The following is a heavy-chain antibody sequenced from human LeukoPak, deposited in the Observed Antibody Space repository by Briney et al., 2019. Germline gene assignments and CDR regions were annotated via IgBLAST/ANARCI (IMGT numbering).Heavy chain of an antibody. CDR2: IWYDGSNK. J-gene: IGHJ4*02. D-gene: IGHD1/OR15-1a*01. CDR1: GFTFSSYG. V-gene: IGHV3-33*01. Sequence: GRSLRLSCAASGFTFSSYGMHWVRQAPGKGLEWVAVIWYDGSNKYYADSVKGRFTISRDNSENTLYLQMNSLRAEDTAVYYCARANKVLDYWGQGTLVTVSS. CDR3: ARANKVLDY.